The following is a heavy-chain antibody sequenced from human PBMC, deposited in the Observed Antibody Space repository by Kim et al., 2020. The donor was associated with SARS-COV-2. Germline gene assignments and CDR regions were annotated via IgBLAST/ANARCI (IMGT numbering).Heavy chain of an antibody. D-gene: IGHD3-10*01. CDR3: AAKGSGSFLGWFDP. J-gene: IGHJ5*02. V-gene: IGHV3-21*04. CDR2: ISSSSSYI. CDR1: GFTFSSYS. Sequence: GGSLRLSCAASGFTFSSYSMNWVRQAPGKGLEWVSSISSSSSYIYYADSVKGRFTISRDNAKNSLYLQMNSLRAEDTAVYYCAAKGSGSFLGWFDPWGQGTLVTVSS.